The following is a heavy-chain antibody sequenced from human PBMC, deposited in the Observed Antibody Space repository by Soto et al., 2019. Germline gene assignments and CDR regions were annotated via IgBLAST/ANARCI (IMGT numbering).Heavy chain of an antibody. CDR1: GFTVSSNY. Sequence: GGSLRLSCAASGFTVSSNYMSWVRQAPGKGLEWVSVIYNDDSTYYADSVKGRFTISRDNSKNTLYLQMNSLRAEDTALYYCVSHPRGGAPGTYYGMDVWGQGTTVTVSS. D-gene: IGHD1-1*01. CDR2: IYNDDST. V-gene: IGHV3-53*01. CDR3: VSHPRGGAPGTYYGMDV. J-gene: IGHJ6*02.